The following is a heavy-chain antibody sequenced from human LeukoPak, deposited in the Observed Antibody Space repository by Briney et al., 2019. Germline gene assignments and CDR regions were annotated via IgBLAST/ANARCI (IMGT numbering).Heavy chain of an antibody. V-gene: IGHV1-8*01. CDR3: ARVVATYMTQRRYFDY. J-gene: IGHJ4*02. CDR2: MNPNSGNT. Sequence: GASVKVSCKASGYTFTSYDINWVRQATGQGLEWMGWMNPNSGNTGYAQKFQGRVTMTRDTSISTAYMELSRLRSDDTAVYYCARVVATYMTQRRYFDYWGQGTLVTVSS. CDR1: GYTFTSYD. D-gene: IGHD5-12*01.